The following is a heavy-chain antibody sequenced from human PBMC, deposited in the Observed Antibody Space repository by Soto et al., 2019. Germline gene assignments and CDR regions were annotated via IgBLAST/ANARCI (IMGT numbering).Heavy chain of an antibody. CDR3: ARDLNSSGWEKTGEIDY. Sequence: QVQLVQSGAEVKKPGASVKVSCKASGYTFTSYGISWVRQAPGQGREWMGWISAYNGNTNYAQKLQGRVNMTTDTSTSTAYMELRSLRSDDTAVYYCARDLNSSGWEKTGEIDYWGQGTLVTVSS. J-gene: IGHJ4*02. CDR2: ISAYNGNT. V-gene: IGHV1-18*04. D-gene: IGHD6-19*01. CDR1: GYTFTSYG.